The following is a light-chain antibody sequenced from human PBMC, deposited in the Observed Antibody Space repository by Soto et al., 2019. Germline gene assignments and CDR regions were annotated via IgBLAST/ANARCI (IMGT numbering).Light chain of an antibody. CDR1: QSVRND. CDR2: GAS. Sequence: EIVMTQSPATLSVSPGERATISCRASQSVRNDLAWYQQKPGKAPRVLVYGASTTATGVLARFSGSGSGTEFTLTITSLQSEDFAVYYCQQYNNWYSFGQGTKLEIK. V-gene: IGKV3-15*01. J-gene: IGKJ2*03. CDR3: QQYNNWYS.